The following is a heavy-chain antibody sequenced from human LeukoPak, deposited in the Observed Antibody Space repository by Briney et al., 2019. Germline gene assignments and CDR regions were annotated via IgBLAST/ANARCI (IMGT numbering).Heavy chain of an antibody. CDR2: IYTSGST. J-gene: IGHJ4*02. CDR3: ARPYYDFWSATSHYFDY. D-gene: IGHD3-3*01. CDR1: GGSISSYY. Sequence: SETLSLTCTVSGGSISSYYWSWIRQPPGKGLEWIGYIYTSGSTNYNPSLKSRVTISVDTSKNQFSLKLSSVTAADTAVYYCARPYYDFWSATSHYFDYWGQGTLVTVSS. V-gene: IGHV4-4*09.